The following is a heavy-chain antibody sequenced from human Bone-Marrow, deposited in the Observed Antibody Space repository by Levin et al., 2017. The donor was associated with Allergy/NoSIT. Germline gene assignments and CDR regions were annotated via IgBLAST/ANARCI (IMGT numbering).Heavy chain of an antibody. Sequence: SQTLSLTCTVSGGSISSSYWSWIRQPAGKGLDWIGRIYTSGSTIYNPSLKSRVTMSVDTSKNQFSLKLSSVTAADTALYYCARGNSSGWFHSAYWGQGTLVTVSS. D-gene: IGHD6-19*01. CDR2: IYTSGST. CDR3: ARGNSSGWFHSAY. J-gene: IGHJ4*02. CDR1: GGSISSSY. V-gene: IGHV4-4*07.